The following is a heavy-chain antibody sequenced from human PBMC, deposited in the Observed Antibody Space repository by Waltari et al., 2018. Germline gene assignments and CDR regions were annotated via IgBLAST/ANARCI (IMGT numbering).Heavy chain of an antibody. CDR2: ISFDGSIT. CDR3: AKAEYSNWRKIKEYFQH. V-gene: IGHV3-30*01. Sequence: QVQLVESGGGVVQPGRSLRLSCEASGFSFRSYAMHWVRQAPGKGLELVTVISFDGSITFYADSVKGRFTVSRDNSKNTLFLEMNSLRPEDTAVYYCAKAEYSNWRKIKEYFQHWGQGTLVTVSS. J-gene: IGHJ1*01. CDR1: GFSFRSYA. D-gene: IGHD2-21*01.